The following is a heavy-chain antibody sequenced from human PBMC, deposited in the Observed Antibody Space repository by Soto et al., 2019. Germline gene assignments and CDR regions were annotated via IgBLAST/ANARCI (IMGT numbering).Heavy chain of an antibody. J-gene: IGHJ4*02. Sequence: PGGSLRLSCAASGFTFSSYAMHWVRQAPGKGLEWVAVISYDGSNKYYADSVKGRFTISRDNSKNTLYLQMNSLRAEDTAVYYCARDGNIAVAGTKSFDYLGQGNLVTGSS. V-gene: IGHV3-30-3*01. CDR1: GFTFSSYA. CDR2: ISYDGSNK. CDR3: ARDGNIAVAGTKSFDY. D-gene: IGHD6-19*01.